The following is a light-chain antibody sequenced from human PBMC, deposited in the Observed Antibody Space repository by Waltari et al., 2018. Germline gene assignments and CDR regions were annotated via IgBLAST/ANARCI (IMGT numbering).Light chain of an antibody. Sequence: DIVLTQSPGTLSLSPGERATLPCRASQSVTNNYLAWYQQKPGQAPRLLIYGASSRATGIPDRLSGSGSGTDFTLTISRLEPDDFAVYYCQQYSSSPFTFGPGTRVDIK. J-gene: IGKJ3*01. CDR2: GAS. V-gene: IGKV3-20*01. CDR3: QQYSSSPFT. CDR1: QSVTNNY.